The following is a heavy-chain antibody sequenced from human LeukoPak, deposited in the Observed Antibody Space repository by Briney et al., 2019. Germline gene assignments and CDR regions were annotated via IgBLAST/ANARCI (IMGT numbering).Heavy chain of an antibody. CDR1: GFTFSTNG. CDR2: ISGAGTTI. V-gene: IGHV3-48*03. J-gene: IGHJ4*02. Sequence: GGSLRLSCTASGFTFSTNGMNWVRQAPGKGLEWVSYISGAGTTIYYANSVRGRFTISRDNAKDSLFLQMNGLTADDTAVYYCARRGLDSYFDYWGQGSLVVVSS. CDR3: ARRGLDSYFDY.